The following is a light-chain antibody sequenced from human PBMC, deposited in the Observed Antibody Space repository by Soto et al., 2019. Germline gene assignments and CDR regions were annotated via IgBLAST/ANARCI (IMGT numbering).Light chain of an antibody. Sequence: EIVMTQSPATLSVSPGERVTLSCRASESISRNLAWYQQKPGQAPRLLIYGASSRDTGVPARFSGGGSVTEFTLTISSLLSEDSAVYFCQQYMNWPPLTFGPGTKVDV. CDR3: QQYMNWPPLT. J-gene: IGKJ3*01. CDR2: GAS. V-gene: IGKV3-15*01. CDR1: ESISRN.